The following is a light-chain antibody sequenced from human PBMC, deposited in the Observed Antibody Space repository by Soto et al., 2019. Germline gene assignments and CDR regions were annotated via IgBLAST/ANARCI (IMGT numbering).Light chain of an antibody. Sequence: EIVLTQSPGTLSLSPGERATLSCRASQSVTSSYLAWYQHKPGQAPRLLIYGASNRATGIPDRFSGSGSGTYFTLTISRLEPEYFAVYYCQHYGSSPPKVTFGGGTKVEIK. CDR1: QSVTSSY. V-gene: IGKV3-20*01. CDR2: GAS. J-gene: IGKJ4*01. CDR3: QHYGSSPPKVT.